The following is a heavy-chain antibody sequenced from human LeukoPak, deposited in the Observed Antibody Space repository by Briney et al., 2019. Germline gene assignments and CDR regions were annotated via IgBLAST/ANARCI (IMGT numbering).Heavy chain of an antibody. D-gene: IGHD3-22*01. Sequence: PGGPLRLSCAASGFSFSSYAMSWVRQAPGKGLEWVSTLRGSGSTTYNANSVKGRFTISRDLSKNTLYLQMNSLRAEDTAVYYCAKGYPPDYYDIGGYYYYFDYWGQGTLVTVSS. V-gene: IGHV3-23*01. CDR3: AKGYPPDYYDIGGYYYYFDY. J-gene: IGHJ4*02. CDR1: GFSFSSYA. CDR2: LRGSGSTT.